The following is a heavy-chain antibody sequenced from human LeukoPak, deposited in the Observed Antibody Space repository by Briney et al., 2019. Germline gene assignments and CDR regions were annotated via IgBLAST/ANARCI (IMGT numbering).Heavy chain of an antibody. CDR1: EFSVGSNY. V-gene: IGHV3-66*01. J-gene: IGHJ4*02. CDR3: TRSSGPFDY. CDR2: IYSGGST. Sequence: PGGSLRLSCAASEFSVGSNYMTWVRQAPGKGLEWVSLIYSGGSTYYADSVKGRFTISRDNSKNTLYLQMNSLKTEDTAVYYCTRSSGPFDYWGQGTLVTVSS. D-gene: IGHD6-25*01.